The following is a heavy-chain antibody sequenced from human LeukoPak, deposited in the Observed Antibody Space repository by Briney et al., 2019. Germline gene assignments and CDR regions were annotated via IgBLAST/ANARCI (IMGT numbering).Heavy chain of an antibody. CDR2: IYTSGST. CDR1: GGSISSYY. V-gene: IGHV4-4*07. D-gene: IGHD6-19*01. Sequence: SETLSPTCTVSGGSISSYYWSWIRQPAGKGLEWIGRIYTSGSTNYNPSLKSRVTMSVDTSKNQFSLKLSSVTAADTAVYYCAGYSSGWYENYFDYWGQGALVTVSS. J-gene: IGHJ4*02. CDR3: AGYSSGWYENYFDY.